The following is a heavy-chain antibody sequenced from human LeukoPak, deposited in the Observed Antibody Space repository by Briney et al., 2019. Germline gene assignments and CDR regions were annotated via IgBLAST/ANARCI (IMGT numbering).Heavy chain of an antibody. Sequence: GGSLRLSCAASGFTFSSYWMSWVRQAPGKGLEWVSSISSSSSYIYYADSVKGRFTISRDNAKNSLYLQMNSLRAEDTAVYYCAREVVAYCGGDCYSDAFDIWGQGTMVTVSS. V-gene: IGHV3-21*01. CDR1: GFTFSSYW. CDR3: AREVVAYCGGDCYSDAFDI. J-gene: IGHJ3*02. D-gene: IGHD2-21*02. CDR2: ISSSSSYI.